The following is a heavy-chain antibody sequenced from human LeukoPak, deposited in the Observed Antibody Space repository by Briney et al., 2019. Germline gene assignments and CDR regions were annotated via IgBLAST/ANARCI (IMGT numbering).Heavy chain of an antibody. CDR2: IFNGGST. CDR1: GFAVSSNH. J-gene: IGHJ6*03. CDR3: ARTYDHTGSHYCYYMDV. V-gene: IGHV3-53*01. D-gene: IGHD3-22*01. Sequence: GGSLRLSCAASGFAVSSNHMNWVRQAPGKGLEWVSVIFNGGSTYYADSVKGRFTISRDNSKNTLYLQMNSLRAEDTAVYFCARTYDHTGSHYCYYMDVWGKGTTVTVSS.